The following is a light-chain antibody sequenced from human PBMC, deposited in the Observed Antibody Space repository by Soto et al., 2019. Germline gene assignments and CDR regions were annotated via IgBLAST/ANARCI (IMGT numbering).Light chain of an antibody. CDR1: SSDVGGYNY. Sequence: QSALTQPPSASGSPGQSVTISCTGTSSDVGGYNYVSWYQQHPGKAPKLMIYEVSKRPSGVPDRFSGSKSGNTASLTVSGLQAEDEADYYCSSYAGSNNYVFGTGTQLTVI. CDR3: SSYAGSNNYV. V-gene: IGLV2-8*01. J-gene: IGLJ7*01. CDR2: EVS.